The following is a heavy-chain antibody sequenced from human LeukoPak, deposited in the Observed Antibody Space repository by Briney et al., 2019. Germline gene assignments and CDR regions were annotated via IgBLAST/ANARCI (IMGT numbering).Heavy chain of an antibody. J-gene: IGHJ4*02. D-gene: IGHD3-10*01. CDR3: GGAGGGGGGYFDY. Sequence: ASVKVSCKASGYTFTSYDINWVRQATGQGLEWMGWMNPNSGNTGYAQKFQGRVTITRNTSISTAYMELSSLRSEDTAVEYCGGAGGGGGGYFDYWGQGTLVTVSS. CDR1: GYTFTSYD. V-gene: IGHV1-8*03. CDR2: MNPNSGNT.